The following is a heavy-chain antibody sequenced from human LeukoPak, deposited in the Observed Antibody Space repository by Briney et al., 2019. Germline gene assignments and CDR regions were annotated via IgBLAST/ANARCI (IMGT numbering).Heavy chain of an antibody. CDR3: AKEGKIAAARKPNAPDY. V-gene: IGHV3-30*02. J-gene: IGHJ4*02. CDR2: IR. Sequence: GGSLRLSCAASGFTFSSYGMHWVRQAPGKGLEWVAFIRSVKGRFTISRDNSKNTLYLQMNSLRAEDTAVYYCAKEGKIAAARKPNAPDYWGQGTLVTVSS. D-gene: IGHD6-13*01. CDR1: GFTFSSYG.